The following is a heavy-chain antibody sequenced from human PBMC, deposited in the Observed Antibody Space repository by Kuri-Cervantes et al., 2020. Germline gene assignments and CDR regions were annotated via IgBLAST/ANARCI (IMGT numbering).Heavy chain of an antibody. CDR2: IITIFGTA. D-gene: IGHD6-13*01. J-gene: IGHJ5*02. Sequence: SVKVSCKASEGTFSSYAISWVRQAPGQGLEWMGGIITIFGTANYAQRFQGRVTLTADESTRTAYMDLSSLRSEDTAVYYCAREAAFGSWSWFDPWGQGTLVTVSS. V-gene: IGHV1-69*13. CDR1: EGTFSSYA. CDR3: AREAAFGSWSWFDP.